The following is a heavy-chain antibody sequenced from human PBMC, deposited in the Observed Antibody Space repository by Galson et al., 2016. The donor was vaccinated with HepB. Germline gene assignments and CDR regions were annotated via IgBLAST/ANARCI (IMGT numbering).Heavy chain of an antibody. Sequence: SLRLSCAASGFTFTSYWMSWARQPPGKGLEWVANIKQDGSEKNYVDSVKGRFTISRDNANNSLYLQMNSQRAEDTALSYCVREGGRGGGSPWGQGTLVTVST. CDR2: IKQDGSEK. CDR1: GFTFTSYW. J-gene: IGHJ5*02. D-gene: IGHD3-16*01. V-gene: IGHV3-7*03. CDR3: VREGGRGGGSP.